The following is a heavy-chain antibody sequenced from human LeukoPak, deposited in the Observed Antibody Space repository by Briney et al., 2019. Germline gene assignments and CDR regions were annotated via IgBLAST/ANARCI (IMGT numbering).Heavy chain of an antibody. CDR3: ARGSSSGAFDI. V-gene: IGHV3-30-3*01. Sequence: GGSLRLSCAASGFTFSSYAMHWVRQAPGKGLEWVAVISYDGSNKYYADSVKGRFTISRDNSKNTLYLQMNSLRAEDTAVYYCARGSSSGAFDIWGQGTMVTVSS. D-gene: IGHD6-6*01. J-gene: IGHJ3*02. CDR1: GFTFSSYA. CDR2: ISYDGSNK.